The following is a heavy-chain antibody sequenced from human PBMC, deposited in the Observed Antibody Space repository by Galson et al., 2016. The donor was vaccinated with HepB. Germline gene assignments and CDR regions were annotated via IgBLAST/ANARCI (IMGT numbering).Heavy chain of an antibody. CDR1: GGTFSRYA. CDR2: FDPQEGET. CDR3: ATLRETAMSKCPEH. D-gene: IGHD5-18*01. Sequence: SGGTFSRYAIGWVRQAPGQGLEWMGGFDPQEGETLYTQKFQGRVSMTEDTSTDTAYMELTRLRSEDTAVYYCATLRETAMSKCPEHWGQGTLVIVSS. V-gene: IGHV1-24*01. J-gene: IGHJ1*01.